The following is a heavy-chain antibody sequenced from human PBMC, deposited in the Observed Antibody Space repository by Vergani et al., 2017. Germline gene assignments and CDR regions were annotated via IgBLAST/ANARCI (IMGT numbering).Heavy chain of an antibody. CDR2: ISSSGRTI. J-gene: IGHJ5*02. V-gene: IGHV3-11*04. CDR1: GFTFSDYY. D-gene: IGHD2-2*01. Sequence: VQLVESGGGLVKPGGSLRLSCVASGFTFSDYYMSWIRQAPGKGLEWVSYISSSGRTIYYADSVKGRFTISRDNAKNSLYLQMNSLRAEDTAVYYWVGSTSRRLIWFDPWGQGTLVTVSS. CDR3: VGSTSRRLIWFDP.